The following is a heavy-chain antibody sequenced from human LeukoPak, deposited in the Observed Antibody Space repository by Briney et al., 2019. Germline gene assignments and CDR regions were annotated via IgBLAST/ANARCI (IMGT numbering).Heavy chain of an antibody. CDR3: AKSPSFTPYYYDSSGYNHY. Sequence: PGGSLRLSCAASGFTFSSYAMSWVRQAPGKGLEWVSAISGSGGSTYYADSVKGQFTISRDNSKNTLYLQMNSLRAEDTAVYYCAKSPSFTPYYYDSSGYNHYWGQGTLVTVSS. J-gene: IGHJ4*02. CDR2: ISGSGGST. V-gene: IGHV3-23*01. CDR1: GFTFSSYA. D-gene: IGHD3-22*01.